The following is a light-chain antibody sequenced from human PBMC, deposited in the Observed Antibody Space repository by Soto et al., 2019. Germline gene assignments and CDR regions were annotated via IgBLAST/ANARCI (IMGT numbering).Light chain of an antibody. J-gene: IGLJ3*02. CDR2: VGTGGIVG. V-gene: IGLV9-49*01. CDR1: SGYSNYK. Sequence: QPVLTQPPSASASLGASVTLTCTLSSGYSNYKVDWYQQRPGKGPRFVMRVGTGGIVGSKGDGIPDRFSVLGSGLNRYLTNQNIQEEDEEYYHCGADHGSGSNFVWVFGGGTKLTVL. CDR3: GADHGSGSNFVWV.